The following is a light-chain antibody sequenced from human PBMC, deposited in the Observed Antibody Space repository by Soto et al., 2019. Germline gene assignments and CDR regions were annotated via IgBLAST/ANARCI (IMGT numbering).Light chain of an antibody. V-gene: IGKV3D-20*01. CDR3: QQYGSSPPGT. J-gene: IGKJ1*01. CDR1: QSVSNSY. Sequence: EIVLTQSPATLSLSPGERATLSCGASQSVSNSYLAWYQQKPGLAPSLLIYDASIRAPGIPDRFTGSGSGTDFTLTISRLEPEDFAVYYCQQYGSSPPGTFGQGTKVEI. CDR2: DAS.